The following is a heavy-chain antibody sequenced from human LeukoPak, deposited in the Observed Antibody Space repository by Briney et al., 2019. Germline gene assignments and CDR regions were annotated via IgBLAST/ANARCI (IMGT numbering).Heavy chain of an antibody. J-gene: IGHJ4*02. V-gene: IGHV3-74*01. CDR3: ARVWSYYYFDY. CDR1: GLTVSSYW. CDR2: INNDGSST. Sequence: GGSLRLSCAASGLTVSSYWMHWVRQAPGKGLVWVSRINNDGSSTSYADSVKGRCTISRDDAKNTLYLQMNSLRAEDTAVYYCARVWSYYYFDYWGQGTLVTVSS. D-gene: IGHD2-8*02.